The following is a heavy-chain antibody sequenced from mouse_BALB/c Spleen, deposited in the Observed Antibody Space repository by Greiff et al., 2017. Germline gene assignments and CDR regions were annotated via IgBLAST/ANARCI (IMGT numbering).Heavy chain of an antibody. V-gene: IGHV1S135*01. Sequence: VQLQQSGPELVTPGASVTVSCAASGYAFTSYNMYWVKQSHGKSLEWIGYIDPYNGGTSYNQKFKGKATLTVDKSSSTAYMQLNSLTSEDSAVYYCARGAGNYAMDYWGQGTSVTVSA. CDR3: ARGAGNYAMDY. J-gene: IGHJ4*01. D-gene: IGHD4-1*01. CDR1: GYAFTSYN. CDR2: IDPYNGGT.